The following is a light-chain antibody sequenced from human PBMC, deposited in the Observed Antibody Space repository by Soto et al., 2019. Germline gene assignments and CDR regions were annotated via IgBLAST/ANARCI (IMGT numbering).Light chain of an antibody. CDR1: QSVSSN. Sequence: EIVKKQSPATLSEYPGERATLSCRASQSVSSNLAWYQQKPGQAPSLLIYDISARATGIPTRFSGSGSWTEFTLTISSLPYEDCVVYYCQQYNDWPLTFGGVAKVDIK. CDR2: DIS. CDR3: QQYNDWPLT. J-gene: IGKJ4*01. V-gene: IGKV3D-15*01.